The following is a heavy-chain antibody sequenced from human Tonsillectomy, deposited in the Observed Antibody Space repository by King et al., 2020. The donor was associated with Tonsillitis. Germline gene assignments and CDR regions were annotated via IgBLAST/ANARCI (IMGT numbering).Heavy chain of an antibody. CDR2: ICYSGTA. CDR1: GSISGSY. D-gene: IGHD3-10*01. CDR3: ARLDYFGSGSYWYFDL. V-gene: IGHV4-59*08. Sequence: VQLQESGPGLVKPSETLSLTCTVSGSISGSYWSWIRQPPGNGLEWIGYICYSGTANYNPSLRSRVTISVDTSKNQFSLNLSSVTAADTAVYYCARLDYFGSGSYWYFDLWGRGALVTVSS. J-gene: IGHJ2*01.